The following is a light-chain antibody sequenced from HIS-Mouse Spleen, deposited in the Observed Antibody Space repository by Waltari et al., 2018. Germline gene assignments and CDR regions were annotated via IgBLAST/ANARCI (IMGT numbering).Light chain of an antibody. J-gene: IGLJ2*01. CDR2: EVS. Sequence: QSALTQPASVSGSPGQSITIPCTGTSSDAGGYNYVPWYQQHPGKAPKLMIYEVSNRPSGVSNRFSGSKSGNTASLTISGLQAEDEADYYCSSYTSSSTLVVFGGGTKLTVL. V-gene: IGLV2-14*01. CDR1: SSDAGGYNY. CDR3: SSYTSSSTLVV.